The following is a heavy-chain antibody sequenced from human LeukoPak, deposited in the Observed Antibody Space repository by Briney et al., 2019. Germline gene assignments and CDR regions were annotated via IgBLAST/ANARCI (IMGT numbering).Heavy chain of an antibody. J-gene: IGHJ4*02. CDR2: ISYDGSNK. V-gene: IGHV3-30*18. CDR3: AKESAYYDILTGYFV. D-gene: IGHD3-9*01. CDR1: GFTFSSYG. Sequence: GRSLRLSCAASGFTFSSYGMHWVRQAPGKGLEWVAVISYDGSNKYYADSVKGRFTISRDNSKNTLYLQMNSLRAEDTAVYYCAKESAYYDILTGYFVWGQGTLVTVSS.